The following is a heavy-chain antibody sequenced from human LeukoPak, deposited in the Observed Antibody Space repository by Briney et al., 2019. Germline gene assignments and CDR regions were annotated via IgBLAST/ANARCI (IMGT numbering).Heavy chain of an antibody. CDR2: IYYSGST. Sequence: SETLSLTCTVSGASINSYYWTWIRQPPGKGLEWIGHIYYSGSTNYNPSLKSRVTISVDTSKNQFSLKLSSVTAADTAVYYCARVSIAAADPDYWGQGTLVTVSS. V-gene: IGHV4-59*01. CDR3: ARVSIAAADPDY. D-gene: IGHD6-13*01. J-gene: IGHJ4*02. CDR1: GASINSYY.